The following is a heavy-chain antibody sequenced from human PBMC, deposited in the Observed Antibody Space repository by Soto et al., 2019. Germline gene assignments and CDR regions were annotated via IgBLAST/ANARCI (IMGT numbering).Heavy chain of an antibody. V-gene: IGHV4-59*11. CDR2: IYYSGST. D-gene: IGHD5-12*01. CDR3: ARNVEMATIAYFDY. J-gene: IGHJ4*02. CDR1: GGSISSHY. Sequence: PSETLSLTCTVSGGSISSHYWSWIRQPPGKGLEWIGYIYYSGSTNYNPSLKSRVTISVDTSKNQFSLKLSSVTAADTAVYYCARNVEMATIAYFDYWGQGTLVTVSS.